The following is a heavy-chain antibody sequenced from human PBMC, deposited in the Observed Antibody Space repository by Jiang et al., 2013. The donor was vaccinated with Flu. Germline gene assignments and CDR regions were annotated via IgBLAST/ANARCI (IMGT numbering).Heavy chain of an antibody. CDR2: ISGSGGST. D-gene: IGHD3-3*01. Sequence: VQLLESGGGLVQPGGSLRLSCAASGFTFSSYAMSWVRQAPGKGLEWVSAISGSGGSTYYADSVKGRFTISRDNSKNTLYLQMNSLRAEDTAVYYCVTGIRFLEWLLNTPPYWGQGTLVTVSS. CDR3: VTGIRFLEWLLNTPPY. CDR1: GFTFSSYA. V-gene: IGHV3-23*01. J-gene: IGHJ4*02.